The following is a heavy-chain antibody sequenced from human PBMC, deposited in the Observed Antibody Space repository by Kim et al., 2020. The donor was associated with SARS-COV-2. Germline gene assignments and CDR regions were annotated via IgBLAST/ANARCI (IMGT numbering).Heavy chain of an antibody. Sequence: SETLSLTCTVSGGSIGSYYWSWIRQPPGKGLEWIGYIYYSGSTNDNPSLKSRVTISVDTSKNQFSLKLNSVTAADTAVYYCARLTDGYYFDYWGQGTLVTVSS. CDR2: IYYSGST. CDR1: GGSIGSYY. CDR3: ARLTDGYYFDY. V-gene: IGHV4-59*08. J-gene: IGHJ4*02.